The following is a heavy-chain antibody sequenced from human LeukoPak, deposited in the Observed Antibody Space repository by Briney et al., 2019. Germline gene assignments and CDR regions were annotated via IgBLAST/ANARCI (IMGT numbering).Heavy chain of an antibody. CDR1: GGSISNYY. Sequence: SETLSLTCTVSGGSISNYYWSWIRQPPGKGLEWIGYIHYSGSTNYNPSLKSRVTISVDTSKNQFSLTVTSVTAADTAVYYCARDGKISPYFGMDVRGQGTTVTVSS. CDR3: ARDGKISPYFGMDV. D-gene: IGHD1-26*01. V-gene: IGHV4-59*01. J-gene: IGHJ6*02. CDR2: IHYSGST.